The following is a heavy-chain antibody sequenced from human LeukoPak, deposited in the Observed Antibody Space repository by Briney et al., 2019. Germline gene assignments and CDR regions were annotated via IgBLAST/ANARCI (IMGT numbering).Heavy chain of an antibody. V-gene: IGHV3-33*01. CDR1: GFTFSSYG. J-gene: IGHJ4*02. CDR2: FWFDGRKT. D-gene: IGHD3-10*01. Sequence: RGSLRLSCAASGFTFSSYGMFWVRQAPGKGLEWVALFWFDGRKTYYADSVKGRFTISRDKSKNTLYLQMNSLTAEDTAMYYCARDVGNFDSGTAYFDYWGQGTLGT. CDR3: ARDVGNFDSGTAYFDY.